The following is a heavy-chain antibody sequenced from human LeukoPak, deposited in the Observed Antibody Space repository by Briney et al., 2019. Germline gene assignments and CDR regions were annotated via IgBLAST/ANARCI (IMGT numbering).Heavy chain of an antibody. J-gene: IGHJ4*02. CDR1: GGSISSYY. CDR3: ARRTWGVYYFDY. Sequence: PSETLSLTCSVSGGSISSYYWSWIRQPPGKGLEWIGYIYTSGSTNYNPSLKSRVTISVDTSKNQFSLKLSPVTAADTAVYYCARRTWGVYYFDYWGQGTLVTVSS. D-gene: IGHD3-10*01. V-gene: IGHV4-4*09. CDR2: IYTSGST.